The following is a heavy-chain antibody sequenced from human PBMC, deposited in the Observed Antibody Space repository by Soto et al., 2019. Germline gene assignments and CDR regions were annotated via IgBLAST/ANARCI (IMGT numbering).Heavy chain of an antibody. CDR2: INPNSGGT. CDR1: GYTFTGYY. J-gene: IGHJ6*02. V-gene: IGHV1-2*04. Sequence: ASVKVSCKASGYTFTGYYMHWVRQAPGQGLEWMGWINPNSGGTNCAQKFQGWVTMTRDTSISTAYMELSRLRSDDTAVYYCASNYYGSGTNYYGMDVWGQGTTVTVSS. D-gene: IGHD3-10*01. CDR3: ASNYYGSGTNYYGMDV.